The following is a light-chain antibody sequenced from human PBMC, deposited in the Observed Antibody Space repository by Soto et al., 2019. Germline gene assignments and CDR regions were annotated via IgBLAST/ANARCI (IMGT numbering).Light chain of an antibody. J-gene: IGKJ1*01. CDR2: DAS. Sequence: EIVLTQSPATLSLSPGERATLSCRASQSVSSYLAWYQQKPGQAPRLLIYDASNRATDITARFSGSGSGTDLTLTIRSRDPEDFAVYYCQQRSNSRTFGQGTKVEIK. CDR1: QSVSSY. CDR3: QQRSNSRT. V-gene: IGKV3-11*01.